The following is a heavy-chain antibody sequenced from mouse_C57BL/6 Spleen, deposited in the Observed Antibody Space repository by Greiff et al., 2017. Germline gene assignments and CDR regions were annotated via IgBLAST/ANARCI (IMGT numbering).Heavy chain of an antibody. D-gene: IGHD1-1*01. V-gene: IGHV5-4*01. CDR3: ARVSYGTVDY. J-gene: IGHJ2*01. CDR2: ISDGGSYT. Sequence: EVQLVESGEGLVKPGGSLKLSCAASGFTFSSYAMSWVRQTPEKRLEWVATISDGGSYTYYPDNVKGRFTISRDNAKNNLYLQMSHLKSEDTAMYYCARVSYGTVDYWGQGTTLTVSS. CDR1: GFTFSSYA.